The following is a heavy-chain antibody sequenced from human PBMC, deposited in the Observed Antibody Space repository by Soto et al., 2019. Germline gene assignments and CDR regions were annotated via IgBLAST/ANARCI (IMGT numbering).Heavy chain of an antibody. V-gene: IGHV3-74*01. CDR3: ARLPVDTITSLDY. CDR1: GFTFSRYW. J-gene: IGHJ4*02. CDR2: INSDGSSI. D-gene: IGHD3-3*01. Sequence: EVQLVDSWGDLVQPGGCLRPSCATSGFTFSRYWMHWVRQVPGKGLVWVSRINSDGSSISYSDSVKGRFTISRDNAKNTLYLQMNSLRVEDTAVYYCARLPVDTITSLDYWGQGTLVTVSS.